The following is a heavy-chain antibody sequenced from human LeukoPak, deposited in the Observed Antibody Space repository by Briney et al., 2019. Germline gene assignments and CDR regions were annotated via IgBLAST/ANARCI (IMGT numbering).Heavy chain of an antibody. V-gene: IGHV4-34*01. CDR3: ARSYRAHQTFYSSHFFDY. Sequence: SETLSLTCAVYGGSFSGYYWNWIRQPLGEGLEWIGEINHFGRTKYNPSLKSRVTISGDTSKNQFSLKINSLTAADTAVYYCARSYRAHQTFYSSHFFDYWGQGTLVTVSS. D-gene: IGHD5-18*01. CDR2: INHFGRT. CDR1: GGSFSGYY. J-gene: IGHJ4*02.